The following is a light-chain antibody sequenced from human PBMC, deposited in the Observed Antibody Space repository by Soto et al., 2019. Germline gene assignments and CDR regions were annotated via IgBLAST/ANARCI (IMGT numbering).Light chain of an antibody. Sequence: QSVLTQPPSASGTPGQIVAISCSGSSSNIGSNTVTWYQQLPGTAPKLLIYSTSQRSSGVPGRFSGSKSGASASLSISGLQSEDEADSYCAAWDDRLDVYVFGTGTQLTVL. J-gene: IGLJ1*01. CDR1: SSNIGSNT. V-gene: IGLV1-44*01. CDR2: STS. CDR3: AAWDDRLDVYV.